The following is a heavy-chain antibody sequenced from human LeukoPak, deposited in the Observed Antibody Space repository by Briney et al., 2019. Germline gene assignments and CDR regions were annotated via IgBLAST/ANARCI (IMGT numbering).Heavy chain of an antibody. Sequence: PSETLSLTCTVSGGSISSSSYYWGWIRPPPGKGREWIGSIYYSRSNNYNPSLTSRVTISVDTSKNQFSLKLSSVTAADTAVYYCAILSGSLFRGNYYYYYYMDVWGKGTTVTVSS. V-gene: IGHV4-39*01. J-gene: IGHJ6*03. CDR3: AILSGSLFRGNYYYYYYMDV. D-gene: IGHD1-26*01. CDR2: IYYSRSN. CDR1: GGSISSSSYY.